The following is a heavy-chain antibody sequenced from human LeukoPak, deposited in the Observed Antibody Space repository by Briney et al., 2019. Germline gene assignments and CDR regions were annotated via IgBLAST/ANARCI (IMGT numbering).Heavy chain of an antibody. CDR2: ISSSSSTI. D-gene: IGHD3-9*01. J-gene: IGHJ3*02. CDR1: GFTFSSYS. Sequence: GGSLRLSCAASGFTFSSYSMNWVRQAPGKGLEWVSYISSSSSTIYYADSVKGRFTISRDNAKNSLYLQMNSLRAEDTAVYYCARGGGLRYFDWLPPDHAFDIWGQGTMVTVSS. CDR3: ARGGGLRYFDWLPPDHAFDI. V-gene: IGHV3-48*04.